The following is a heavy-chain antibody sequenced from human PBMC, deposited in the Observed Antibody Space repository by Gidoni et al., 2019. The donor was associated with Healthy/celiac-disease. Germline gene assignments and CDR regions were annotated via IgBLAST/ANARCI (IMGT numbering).Heavy chain of an antibody. Sequence: EVQLVESGGGLVQPGGSLIHPFAASGFTFSSYEMNWVRQAPGKGLEWVSYSSSSGSTIYYADSVKGRSTISRDNAKNSLYLQMNSLRAEDTAVYYCARGSYYLDYWGQGTLVTVSS. V-gene: IGHV3-48*03. CDR1: GFTFSSYE. CDR2: SSSSGSTI. D-gene: IGHD1-26*01. J-gene: IGHJ4*02. CDR3: ARGSYYLDY.